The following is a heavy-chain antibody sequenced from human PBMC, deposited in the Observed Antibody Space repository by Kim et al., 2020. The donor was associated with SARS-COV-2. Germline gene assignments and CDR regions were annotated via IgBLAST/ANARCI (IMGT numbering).Heavy chain of an antibody. CDR3: AKDKGITMVRGALPWDV. Sequence: GGSLRLSCAASGFTFSSYGMHWVRQAPGKGLEWVSATTCDGSNNYYADSVEGRFTISRDNSKNTLYLQMNSLRPEDTAVYYCAKDKGITMVRGALPWDVWRERTTLTFSS. D-gene: IGHD3-10*01. CDR2: TTCDGSNN. CDR1: GFTFSSYG. V-gene: IGHV3-30*18. J-gene: IGHJ6*01.